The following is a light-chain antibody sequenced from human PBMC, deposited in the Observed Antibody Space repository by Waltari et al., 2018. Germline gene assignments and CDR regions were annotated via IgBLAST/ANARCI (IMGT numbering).Light chain of an antibody. Sequence: EIVLTQFTGTLSLSTGERVILSCRASQSIRSQLAWYQQKPGQAPRLLIYGTSNRATGIPDRFSGSGSGTDFSLTISRLDPEDCAVYYCQHYLNLPVAFGPGTKVEIK. J-gene: IGKJ3*01. CDR2: GTS. CDR1: QSIRSQ. V-gene: IGKV3-20*01. CDR3: QHYLNLPVA.